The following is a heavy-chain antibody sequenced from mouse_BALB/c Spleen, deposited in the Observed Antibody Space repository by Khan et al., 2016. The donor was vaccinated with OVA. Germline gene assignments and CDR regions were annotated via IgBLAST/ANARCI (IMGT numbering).Heavy chain of an antibody. CDR2: INPSTGYT. D-gene: IGHD1-1*02. CDR1: GYTFTSYT. CDR3: AVEGAYWWSDGWFAY. V-gene: IGHV1-4*01. J-gene: IGHJ3*01. Sequence: QIQLVQSGTELARPGASVKMSCKASGYTFTSYTMHWVKQRPGQGLEWIGYINPSTGYTNYNQKFKDKATLTADKSSITAYMQLSSLTSEDSAIYDCAVEGAYWWSDGWFAYWGQGTLVTVSA.